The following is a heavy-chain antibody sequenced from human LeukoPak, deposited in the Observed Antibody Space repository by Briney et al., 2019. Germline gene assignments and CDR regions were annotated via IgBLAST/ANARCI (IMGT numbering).Heavy chain of an antibody. D-gene: IGHD3-10*01. CDR1: GFTLSSHW. CDR2: IWYDGSNK. V-gene: IGHV3-33*08. J-gene: IGHJ4*02. Sequence: GGSLRLSCAASGFTLSSHWMHWVRQTPGEGLVWVAVIWYDGSNKYYADSVKGRFTISRDNSKNTLYLQMNSLRAEDTAVYYCARPGPYGSGSYYDYWGQGTLVTVSS. CDR3: ARPGPYGSGSYYDY.